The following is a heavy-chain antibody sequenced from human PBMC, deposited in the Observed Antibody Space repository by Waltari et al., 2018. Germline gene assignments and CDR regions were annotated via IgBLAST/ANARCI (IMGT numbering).Heavy chain of an antibody. CDR3: ARDRGRGLYLDS. Sequence: QLQLPESGPRLVKPSGTLSPTCAVSGDSMRNTNCWSWVRQPPGKGPEWIGQVHHNGRPNYTPSVASRVTMTVDTYNNLFFLPLTSATAADTAVYYCARDRGRGLYLDSWGPGTLVTVSP. CDR1: GDSMRNTNC. V-gene: IGHV4-4*02. CDR2: VHHNGRP. J-gene: IGHJ4*02. D-gene: IGHD2-15*01.